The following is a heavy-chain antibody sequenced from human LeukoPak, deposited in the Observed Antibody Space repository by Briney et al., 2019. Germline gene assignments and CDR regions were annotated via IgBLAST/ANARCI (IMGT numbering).Heavy chain of an antibody. J-gene: IGHJ4*02. CDR3: ARDGPALGAY. D-gene: IGHD3-16*01. V-gene: IGHV3-74*01. CDR2: INSDGSIT. CDR1: GFTFSNYW. Sequence: PGGSLRLSCAASGFTFSNYWMHWVRQAPGKGLVWVSRINSDGSITTYADSVKGRFTISRDNTKNTLYLQMSSLRADETAVYYCARDGPALGAYWGQGTLVTVSS.